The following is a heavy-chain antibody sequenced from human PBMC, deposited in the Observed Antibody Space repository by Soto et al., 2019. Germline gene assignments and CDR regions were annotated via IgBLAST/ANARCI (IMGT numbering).Heavy chain of an antibody. D-gene: IGHD5-18*01. Sequence: GGSLRLSCAASGFTFSSYAMSWVRQAPGKGLEWVLAFSGSGGSTYFADSVQGRFTFSRDNSKNTLYLQMNSLRAEVTAIYYCAKFGSNYDHLYYWGQGTLVTVSS. J-gene: IGHJ4*02. V-gene: IGHV3-23*01. CDR3: AKFGSNYDHLYY. CDR1: GFTFSSYA. CDR2: FSGSGGST.